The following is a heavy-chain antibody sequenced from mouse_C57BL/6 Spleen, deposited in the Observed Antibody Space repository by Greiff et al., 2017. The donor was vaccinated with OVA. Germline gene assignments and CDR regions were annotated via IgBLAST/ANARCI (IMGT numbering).Heavy chain of an antibody. CDR3: ARDYYGSSIDY. V-gene: IGHV1-54*01. D-gene: IGHD1-1*01. J-gene: IGHJ2*01. CDR2: INPGSGGT. CDR1: GYAFTNYL. Sequence: QVQLQQSGAELVRPGTSVKVSCKASGYAFTNYLIEWVKQRPGQGLEWIGVINPGSGGTNYNEKFKGKATLTADKSSSTAYMQLISLTSEDSAVYFCARDYYGSSIDYWGQGTTLTVSS.